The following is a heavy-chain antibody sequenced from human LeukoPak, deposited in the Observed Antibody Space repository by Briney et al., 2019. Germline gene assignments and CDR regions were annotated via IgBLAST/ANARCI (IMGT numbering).Heavy chain of an antibody. D-gene: IGHD3-10*02. CDR3: AELGITMIGGV. CDR1: GFTFSSYE. J-gene: IGHJ6*04. CDR2: ISSSGSTI. V-gene: IGHV3-48*03. Sequence: GGSLRLSCAASGFTFSSYEMNWVRQAPGKGLEWVSYISSSGSTIYYADSVKGRFTISRDNAKNSPYLQMNSLGAEDTAVYYCAELGITMIGGVWGKGTTVTISS.